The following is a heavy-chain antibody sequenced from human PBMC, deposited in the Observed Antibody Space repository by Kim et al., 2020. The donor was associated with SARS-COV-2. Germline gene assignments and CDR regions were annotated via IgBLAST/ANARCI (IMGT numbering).Heavy chain of an antibody. D-gene: IGHD3-16*02. CDR3: ARHDYIWGSYRLDY. CDR1: GYTFSRSW. Sequence: GEFLKISCKGSGYTFSRSWIGWVRQMPGKGLEWIAMIYPADSDIRYSPSFQGQVTISADKSISTAYLQWSSLRASDSAIYYCARHDYIWGSYRLDYWGQGTLVTVSS. V-gene: IGHV5-51*01. CDR2: IYPADSDI. J-gene: IGHJ4*02.